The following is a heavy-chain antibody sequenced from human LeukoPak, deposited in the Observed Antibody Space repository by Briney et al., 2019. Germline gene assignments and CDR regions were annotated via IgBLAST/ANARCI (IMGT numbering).Heavy chain of an antibody. CDR2: IYTSGST. V-gene: IGHV4-61*02. D-gene: IGHD2-2*01. J-gene: IGHJ6*03. CDR3: ARSGADIVVVPAAMSYYYYYYMDV. CDR1: GGSISSSSYY. Sequence: SETLSLTCTVSGGSISSSSYYWGWIRQPAGKGLEWIGRIYTSGSTNYNPSLKSRVTISVDTSKNQFSLKLSSVTAADTAVYYCARSGADIVVVPAAMSYYYYYYMDVWGKGTTVTVSS.